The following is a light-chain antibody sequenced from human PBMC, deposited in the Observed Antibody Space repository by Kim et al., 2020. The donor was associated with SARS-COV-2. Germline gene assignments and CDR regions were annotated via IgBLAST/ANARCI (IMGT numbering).Light chain of an antibody. CDR2: GAS. Sequence: DIQMTQSPSSLSASVGDRVTITCRASQGIASSLAWYQQRPGKVPRLLIHGASILQSGVPSRFSGSGFGTDFTLTISSLQPEDVATYYCQKYNGDSYTFGQGTKLEI. CDR1: QGIASS. V-gene: IGKV1-27*01. J-gene: IGKJ2*01. CDR3: QKYNGDSYT.